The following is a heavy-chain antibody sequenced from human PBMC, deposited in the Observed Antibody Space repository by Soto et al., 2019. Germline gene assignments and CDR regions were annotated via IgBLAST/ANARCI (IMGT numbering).Heavy chain of an antibody. CDR2: IIPIFGTA. D-gene: IGHD3-3*02. Sequence: ASVTVSCTASGGTFSSYAISWVRQAPGQGLEWMGGIIPIFGTANYAQKFQGRVTITADESTSTAYMELSSLRSEDTAVYYCARSLRIFGVAHPSKWFDPWGQGTLVTVSS. J-gene: IGHJ5*02. CDR1: GGTFSSYA. V-gene: IGHV1-69*13. CDR3: ARSLRIFGVAHPSKWFDP.